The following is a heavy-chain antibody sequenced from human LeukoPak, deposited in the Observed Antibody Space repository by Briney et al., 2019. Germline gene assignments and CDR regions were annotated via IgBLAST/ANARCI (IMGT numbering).Heavy chain of an antibody. J-gene: IGHJ3*02. CDR3: ARDYQDYYDSSGYYTAFDI. V-gene: IGHV1-18*01. Sequence: ASVKVSCKASGYTFTSYGISWVRQAPGQGLEWMGWISAHNGNTNYAQKLQGRVTMTTDTSTSTAYMELRSLRSDDTAVYYCARDYQDYYDSSGYYTAFDIWGQGTMVTVSS. D-gene: IGHD3-22*01. CDR2: ISAHNGNT. CDR1: GYTFTSYG.